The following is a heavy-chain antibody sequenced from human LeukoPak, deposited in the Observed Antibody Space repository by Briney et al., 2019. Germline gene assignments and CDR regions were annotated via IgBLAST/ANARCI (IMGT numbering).Heavy chain of an antibody. V-gene: IGHV3-33*01. CDR1: GFTFSTYV. Sequence: GGSLRLSCAASGFTFSTYVMHWVRQAPGKGLEWVAVIWYDGSSKYYADSVKGRFTISRDNSKNTLYLQMNSLRAEDTAVYYCARARFSGSYPYYFDYWGQGTLVTVSS. D-gene: IGHD1-26*01. CDR3: ARARFSGSYPYYFDY. J-gene: IGHJ4*02. CDR2: IWYDGSSK.